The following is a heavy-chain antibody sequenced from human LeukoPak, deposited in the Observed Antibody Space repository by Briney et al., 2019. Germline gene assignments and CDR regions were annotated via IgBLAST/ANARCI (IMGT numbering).Heavy chain of an antibody. D-gene: IGHD3-3*01. CDR2: ISSSGSTI. V-gene: IGHV3-48*03. CDR3: ARAEFWSGYYYASF. J-gene: IGHJ4*02. Sequence: GGSLRLSCAASGFTFSSYEMNWVRQAPGKGLEWVSYISSSGSTIYYADSVKGRFTISRDNAKNSLYLQMNSLRAEDTAVYYCARAEFWSGYYYASFWGQGTLVTVSS. CDR1: GFTFSSYE.